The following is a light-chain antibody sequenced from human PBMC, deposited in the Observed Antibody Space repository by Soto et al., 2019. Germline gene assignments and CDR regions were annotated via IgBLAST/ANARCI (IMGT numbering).Light chain of an antibody. V-gene: IGKV3-20*01. J-gene: IGKJ3*01. Sequence: EIVLTQSPGTLSLSPGERDTLSCRASQSVSSSYLAWYQQKPGQAPRLLIYGASSRATGIPDRFSGSGSGTDFTITISRLEPEDFAVYYCQQYGSSPGFTFGPGTKVDIK. CDR2: GAS. CDR3: QQYGSSPGFT. CDR1: QSVSSSY.